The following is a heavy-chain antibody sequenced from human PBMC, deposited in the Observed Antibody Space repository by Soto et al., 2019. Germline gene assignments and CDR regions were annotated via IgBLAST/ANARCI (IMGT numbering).Heavy chain of an antibody. D-gene: IGHD3-3*01. CDR1: GGSISSGDYY. V-gene: IGHV4-30-4*01. CDR3: ARDYGYDGYGMDV. CDR2: IYYSGST. J-gene: IGHJ6*02. Sequence: QVQLQESGPGLVKPSQTLSLTCTVSGGSISSGDYYWNWIRQPPGKGLEWIGYIYYSGSTDYNPSLKSRVTISVDTSKNQFSLKLSSVTAADTAVYYCARDYGYDGYGMDVWGQGTTVTVSS.